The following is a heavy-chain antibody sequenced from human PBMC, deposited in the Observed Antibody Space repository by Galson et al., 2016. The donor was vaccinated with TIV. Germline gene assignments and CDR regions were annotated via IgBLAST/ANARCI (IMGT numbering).Heavy chain of an antibody. Sequence: SLRLSCAASGFAFRSFWMSWVRQAPGKGLEWVANIEEDGSETYYVDSVKGRFTISRDDSKDTLYLQMNNLKIEDTAVYYCASFNTKDAFDSWGQGTLVIVSS. D-gene: IGHD2/OR15-2a*01. CDR3: ASFNTKDAFDS. CDR2: IEEDGSET. V-gene: IGHV3-7*03. CDR1: GFAFRSFW. J-gene: IGHJ4*02.